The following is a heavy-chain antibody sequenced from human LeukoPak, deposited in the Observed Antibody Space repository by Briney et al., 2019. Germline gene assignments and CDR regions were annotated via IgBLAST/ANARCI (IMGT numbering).Heavy chain of an antibody. J-gene: IGHJ4*02. D-gene: IGHD2-2*01. V-gene: IGHV1-18*01. CDR2: ISAYNGNT. CDR1: GYTFTSYG. Sequence: ASVKVSCKASGYTFTSYGISWVRQAPGQGLEWMGWISAYNGNTNYAQKLQGRVTMTTDTSTSTAYMELRSLRSDDTAVYYCARARRYCSSTSCYVRFDYWGQGTLVTVSS. CDR3: ARARRYCSSTSCYVRFDY.